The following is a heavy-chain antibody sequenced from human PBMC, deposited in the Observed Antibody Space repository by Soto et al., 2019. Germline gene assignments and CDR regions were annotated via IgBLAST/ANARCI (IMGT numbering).Heavy chain of an antibody. J-gene: IGHJ4*02. D-gene: IGHD2-15*01. CDR3: ARGFCSGGACYYFDY. V-gene: IGHV4-59*01. CDR1: GGSISSYY. Sequence: SETLSLTCTVSGGSISSYYWTWIRQPPGKGLECIGYIYYTGSTNYNPSLKSRVTISLDTSKNQFSLKLSSVTAADTAVYYCARGFCSGGACYYFDYWGQGTLVTVSS. CDR2: IYYTGST.